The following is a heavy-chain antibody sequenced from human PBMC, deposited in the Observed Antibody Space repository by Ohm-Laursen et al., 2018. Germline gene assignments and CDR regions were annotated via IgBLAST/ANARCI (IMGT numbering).Heavy chain of an antibody. Sequence: SLRLSCAASGFTFSSYAMSWVRQAPGKGLEWVSAISGSSGSTYYADSVKGRFTVSRDNSKNTLYLQMNSLRAEDTAVYYCAKFDGYSYGSDYGMDVWGQGTTVTVSS. CDR1: GFTFSSYA. J-gene: IGHJ6*02. V-gene: IGHV3-23*01. D-gene: IGHD5-18*01. CDR2: ISGSSGST. CDR3: AKFDGYSYGSDYGMDV.